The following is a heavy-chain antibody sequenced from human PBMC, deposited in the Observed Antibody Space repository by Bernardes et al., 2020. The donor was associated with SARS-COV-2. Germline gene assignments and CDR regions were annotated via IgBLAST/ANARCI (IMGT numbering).Heavy chain of an antibody. D-gene: IGHD2-15*01. CDR3: ARGYCSGGSCYGFWFDP. V-gene: IGHV3-74*01. CDR1: GFTFGSYW. Sequence: GGSLRLSCTASGFTFGSYWMRWVRQGPGKGLEWVSRINTDGSSTGYADSVKGRFTIARDNAKNTVYLQVNSLRVEDTALYYCARGYCSGGSCYGFWFDPWGQGTLVTVSS. CDR2: INTDGSST. J-gene: IGHJ5*02.